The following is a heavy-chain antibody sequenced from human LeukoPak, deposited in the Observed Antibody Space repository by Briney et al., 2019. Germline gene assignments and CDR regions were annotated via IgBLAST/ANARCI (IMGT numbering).Heavy chain of an antibody. CDR2: IYYSGST. J-gene: IGHJ6*03. CDR1: GGSISSSSYY. CDR3: ARVVYSSSNYMDV. V-gene: IGHV4-39*07. D-gene: IGHD5-18*01. Sequence: ASETLSLTCTVSGGSISSSSYYWGWIRQPPGKGLEWIGSIYYSGSTYYNPSLKSRVTISVDTSKNQFSLKLSSVTAADTAVYYCARVVYSSSNYMDVWGKGTTVTVSS.